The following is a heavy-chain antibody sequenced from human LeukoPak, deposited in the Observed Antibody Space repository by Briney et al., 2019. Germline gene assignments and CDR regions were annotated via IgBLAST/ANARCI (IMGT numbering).Heavy chain of an antibody. J-gene: IGHJ4*02. D-gene: IGHD4-17*01. CDR2: INHSGST. CDR3: ARGTMTTVTYYFDY. Sequence: SETLSLTCAVYGGSFSGYYWSWIRQPPGKGLEWIGEINHSGSTNYNPSLKSRVTISVDTSKNQFSLKLSTVTAADTAVYYCARGTMTTVTYYFDYWGQGTLVTVSS. V-gene: IGHV4-34*01. CDR1: GGSFSGYY.